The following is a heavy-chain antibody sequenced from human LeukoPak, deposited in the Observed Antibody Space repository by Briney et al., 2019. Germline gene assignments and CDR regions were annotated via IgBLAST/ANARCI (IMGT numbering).Heavy chain of an antibody. CDR1: GGSISSSSYY. CDR3: ARGRSSSWYGEYYFDY. Sequence: PSETLSLTCTVSGGSISSSSYYWGWIRQPPGKGLEWIGSIYYSGSTYYNPSLKSRVTISVDTSKNQFSLKLSSVTAADTAVYYCARGRSSSWYGEYYFDYWGQGTLVTVSS. J-gene: IGHJ4*02. CDR2: IYYSGST. V-gene: IGHV4-39*07. D-gene: IGHD6-13*01.